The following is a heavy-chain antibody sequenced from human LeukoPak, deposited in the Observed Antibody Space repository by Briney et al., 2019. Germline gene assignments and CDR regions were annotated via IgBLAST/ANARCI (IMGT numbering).Heavy chain of an antibody. D-gene: IGHD3-10*01. CDR3: ARVEYYYGSGSYYNYWFDP. V-gene: IGHV4-59*01. Sequence: SETLSLTCTVSGGSISSYYWSWIRQPPGKGLEWIGYIYYSGSTNYNPSLKSRVTISVDTSKNQFFLKLSSVTAADTAVYYCARVEYYYGSGSYYNYWFDPWGQGTLVTVSS. CDR1: GGSISSYY. J-gene: IGHJ5*02. CDR2: IYYSGST.